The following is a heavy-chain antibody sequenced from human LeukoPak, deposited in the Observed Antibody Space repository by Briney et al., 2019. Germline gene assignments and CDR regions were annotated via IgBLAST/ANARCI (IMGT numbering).Heavy chain of an antibody. CDR3: ARDLGDYGGYYGMDV. D-gene: IGHD4-23*01. V-gene: IGHV1-18*04. CDR1: GYSFTSYW. CDR2: ISAYNGNT. Sequence: GESLKISCKGSGYSFTSYWIGWVRQAPGQGLEWMGWISAYNGNTNYAQKLQGRVTMTTDTSTSTAYMELRSLRSDDTAVYYCARDLGDYGGYYGMDVWGQGTTVTVSS. J-gene: IGHJ6*02.